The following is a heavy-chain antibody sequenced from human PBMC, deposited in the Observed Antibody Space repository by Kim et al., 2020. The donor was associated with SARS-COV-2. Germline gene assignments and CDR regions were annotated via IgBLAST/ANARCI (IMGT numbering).Heavy chain of an antibody. D-gene: IGHD3-22*01. J-gene: IGHJ4*01. CDR2: ISYDGSNK. V-gene: IGHV3-30-3*01. CDR3: ARDCRTYGDSGYIRGYF. Sequence: GGSLRLSCAASGFTFSSYAMHWVRQAPGKGLEWVAVISYDGSNKYYADSVKSRFTISRDNSKNTLYLQMNSLRAEDTAVYYCARDCRTYGDSGYIRGYF. CDR1: GFTFSSYA.